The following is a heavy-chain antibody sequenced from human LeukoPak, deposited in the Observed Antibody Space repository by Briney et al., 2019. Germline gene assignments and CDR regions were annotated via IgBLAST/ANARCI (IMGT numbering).Heavy chain of an antibody. D-gene: IGHD3-3*01. CDR1: GFTFTRNC. CDR3: ATGSDFYYAS. J-gene: IGHJ5*02. Sequence: PGTSLRLSRVASGFTFTRNCMHWVRQAPGKGLEWVAAIPHDGSNALYADSVKGRFTISRDDSKSTQYLQMNSLRIEDSAMYYCATGSDFYYASWGQGTLVTVSS. CDR2: IPHDGSNA. V-gene: IGHV3-30*03.